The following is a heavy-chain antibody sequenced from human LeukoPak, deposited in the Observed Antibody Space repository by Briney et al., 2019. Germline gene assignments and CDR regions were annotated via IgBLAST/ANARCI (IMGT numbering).Heavy chain of an antibody. CDR3: ARANYYDSSGYYWDY. V-gene: IGHV1-69*04. Sequence: SVKVSCKASGGTFSSYAISWVRQAPGQGLEWMGRIIPILGIANYAQKFQGRVTITADKSTSTAYMELSSLRSEDTAVYYCARANYYDSSGYYWDYWGQGTLVTVSS. CDR1: GGTFSSYA. CDR2: IIPILGIA. J-gene: IGHJ4*02. D-gene: IGHD3-22*01.